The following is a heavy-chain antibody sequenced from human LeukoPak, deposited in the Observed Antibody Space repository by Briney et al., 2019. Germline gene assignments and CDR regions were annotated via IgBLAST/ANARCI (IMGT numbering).Heavy chain of an antibody. CDR3: AKTVAAAGTGPTYHYYGMDV. Sequence: ASVKVSCKASGYTFTSYYMHWVRQAPGQGLEWMGIINPSGGSTSCAQKFQGRVTMTRDTSTSTVYMELSSLRSEDTAVYYCAKTVAAAGTGPTYHYYGMDVWGQGTTVTVSS. V-gene: IGHV1-46*01. J-gene: IGHJ6*02. CDR1: GYTFTSYY. CDR2: INPSGGST. D-gene: IGHD6-13*01.